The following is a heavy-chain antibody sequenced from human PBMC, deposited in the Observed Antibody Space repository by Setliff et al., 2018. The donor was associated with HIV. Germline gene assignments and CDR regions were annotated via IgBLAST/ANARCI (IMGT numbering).Heavy chain of an antibody. J-gene: IGHJ6*03. V-gene: IGHV4-59*11. CDR3: ARDGPLEGSYRYYYYYMDV. Sequence: SETLSLTCTVSGGSISSHYWSWIRQPPGKGLEWIGYIYYSGSTNYNPSLKSRVTISVDTSKNQFSLKLSSVTAADKAVYYCARDGPLEGSYRYYYYYMDVWGKGTTVTVSS. D-gene: IGHD3-10*01. CDR2: IYYSGST. CDR1: GGSISSHY.